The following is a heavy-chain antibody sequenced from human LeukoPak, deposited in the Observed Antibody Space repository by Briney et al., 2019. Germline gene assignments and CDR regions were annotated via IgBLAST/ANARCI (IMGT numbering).Heavy chain of an antibody. CDR2: IYYSGST. J-gene: IGHJ3*01. CDR1: GGSISSSSYY. V-gene: IGHV4-39*01. Sequence: SESLSLTCAVSGGSISSSSYYWAWIRQPPGKGLEWIGTIYYSGSTYHNPSLKSRVTMSVDTSRNQFSLKLSSVDAADTAVYYCAKAGVRYFDSSGLYAFDFWGQGTTVTVSS. CDR3: AKAGVRYFDSSGLYAFDF. D-gene: IGHD3-22*01.